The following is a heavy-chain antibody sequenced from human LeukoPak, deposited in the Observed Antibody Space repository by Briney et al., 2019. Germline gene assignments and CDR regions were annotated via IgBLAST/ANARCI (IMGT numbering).Heavy chain of an antibody. CDR1: GYTFTGYY. CDR2: INPNSGGI. Sequence: VASVKVSCKASGYTFTGYYMHWVRQAPGQGLEWMGWINPNSGGINYAQKFQGRVTMTRDTSISTAYMELSRLRSDDTAVYYCARATWDFWSGYPSGDYYYMDVWGKGTTVTVSS. J-gene: IGHJ6*03. V-gene: IGHV1-2*02. CDR3: ARATWDFWSGYPSGDYYYMDV. D-gene: IGHD3-3*01.